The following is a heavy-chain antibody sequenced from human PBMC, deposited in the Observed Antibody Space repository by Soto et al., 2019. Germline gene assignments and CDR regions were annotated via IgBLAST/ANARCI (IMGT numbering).Heavy chain of an antibody. CDR2: INHSGST. J-gene: IGHJ1*01. Sequence: SETLSLTCAVYGGSFSGYYWSWIRQPPGKGLEWIGEINHSGSTNYNPSLKSRVTISVDTSKNQFSLKLSSVTAADTAVYYCARGQSYYDILTGYYLRGEYFQHWGQGTLVTVSS. CDR1: GGSFSGYY. V-gene: IGHV4-34*01. D-gene: IGHD3-9*01. CDR3: ARGQSYYDILTGYYLRGEYFQH.